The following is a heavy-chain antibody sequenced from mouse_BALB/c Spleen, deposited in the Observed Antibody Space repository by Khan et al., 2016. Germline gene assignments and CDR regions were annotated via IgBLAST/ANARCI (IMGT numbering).Heavy chain of an antibody. J-gene: IGHJ3*01. V-gene: IGHV2-6-7*01. CDR1: GFSLTGFS. CDR3: ASYYDYDGGFAY. D-gene: IGHD2-4*01. Sequence: QVQLKESGPGLVAPSQSLSITCTVSGFSLTGFSVNWVRQPPGKGLEWLGMIWGDGSTDYNSALKSRLSISKDNSKSQVFLKMNSLQTDDTARYXCASYYDYDGGFAYWGQGTLVTVSA. CDR2: IWGDGST.